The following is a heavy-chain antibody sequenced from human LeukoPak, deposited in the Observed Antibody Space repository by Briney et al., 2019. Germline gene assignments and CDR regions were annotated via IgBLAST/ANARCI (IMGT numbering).Heavy chain of an antibody. CDR3: ARGSPYYYDSSAVFDY. V-gene: IGHV3-33*01. CDR1: GFTFSSYG. J-gene: IGHJ4*02. Sequence: GGSLRLSCAASGFTFSSYGMHWVRQAPGKGLEWVAVIWYDGSNKYYADSVKGRFTISRDNSENTLYLQMNSLRAEDTAVYYCARGSPYYYDSSAVFDYWGQGTLVTVSS. CDR2: IWYDGSNK. D-gene: IGHD3-22*01.